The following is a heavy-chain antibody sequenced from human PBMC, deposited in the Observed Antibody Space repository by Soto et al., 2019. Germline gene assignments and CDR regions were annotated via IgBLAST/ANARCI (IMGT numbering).Heavy chain of an antibody. CDR2: ISSSSTTYT. J-gene: IGHJ4*02. Sequence: EVQLVESGGGLVKPGESLTLSCAASGFTFSSYSMNWVRQAPGEGLEWVSSISSSSTTYTSYXXSVKGRFTXSRDNDXXXXXXXXXXXXXXXXXXXXXAXXMSGSGLSDFEFWGQGTLVAVSS. CDR3: AXXMSGSGLSDFEF. CDR1: GFTFSSYS. V-gene: IGHV3-21*01. D-gene: IGHD6-19*01.